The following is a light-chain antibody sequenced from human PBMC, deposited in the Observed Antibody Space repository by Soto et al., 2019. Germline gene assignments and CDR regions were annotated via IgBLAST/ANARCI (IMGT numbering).Light chain of an antibody. V-gene: IGKV3-20*01. Sequence: EIVLTQSPGTLSLSPGDRGTLSCRASQGVDNNYLVWYQQKPGQAPRLLIFGTSSRATGIPDRFSGSGSGTHFTLTINRLEPEDVAVYYCHQFQNSPWTCGQGTKVDIK. CDR2: GTS. CDR3: HQFQNSPWT. CDR1: QGVDNNY. J-gene: IGKJ1*01.